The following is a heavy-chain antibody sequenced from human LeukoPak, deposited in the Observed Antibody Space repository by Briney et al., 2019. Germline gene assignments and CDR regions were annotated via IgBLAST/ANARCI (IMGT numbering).Heavy chain of an antibody. D-gene: IGHD1-1*01. Sequence: SVKVSCTASGGTFSSYAISWVRQAPGQGLEWMGGIIPIFGTANYAQKFQGRVTITADESTSTAYMELSSLRSEDTAVYYCAREVLSRLERGYFDYWGQGTLVTVSS. V-gene: IGHV1-69*13. J-gene: IGHJ4*02. CDR2: IIPIFGTA. CDR1: GGTFSSYA. CDR3: AREVLSRLERGYFDY.